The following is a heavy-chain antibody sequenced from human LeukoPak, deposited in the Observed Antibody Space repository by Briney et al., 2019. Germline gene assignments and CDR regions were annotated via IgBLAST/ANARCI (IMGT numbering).Heavy chain of an antibody. J-gene: IGHJ4*02. V-gene: IGHV3-7*04. D-gene: IGHD2-15*01. Sequence: AGGSLRLSCAASGFTCSKYWMSWVRQAPGKGLEWVVNIKEDGSEKYYVDSVKGRCTISRDNANNSLYLQMNSLRAEDTAVYYCARGSGGNILFDNWGQGTLVTVSS. CDR3: ARGSGGNILFDN. CDR1: GFTCSKYW. CDR2: IKEDGSEK.